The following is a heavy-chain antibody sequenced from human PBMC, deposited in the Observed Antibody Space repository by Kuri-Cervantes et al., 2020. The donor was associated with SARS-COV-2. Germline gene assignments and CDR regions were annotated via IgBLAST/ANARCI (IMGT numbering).Heavy chain of an antibody. CDR1: GDILTDAW. J-gene: IGHJ2*01. CDR3: ASELLWYFDL. D-gene: IGHD1-26*01. CDR2: ISYDGSNK. Sequence: GGPLRLSCAVSGDILTDAWMSWVRQAPGKGLEWVAVISYDGSNKYYADSVKGRFTISRDNSKNTLYLQMNSLRAEDTAVYYCASELLWYFDLWGRGTLVTVSS. V-gene: IGHV3-30*03.